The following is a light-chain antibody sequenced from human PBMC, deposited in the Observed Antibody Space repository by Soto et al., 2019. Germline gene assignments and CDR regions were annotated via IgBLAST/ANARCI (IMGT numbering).Light chain of an antibody. CDR2: EVT. V-gene: IGLV2-8*01. CDR3: GTWDNSLSAVV. J-gene: IGLJ2*01. Sequence: QSALTQPPSASGSPGQSVTISCTGTSGDIGGYDYVSWYQQHPGKAPKLMIYEVTKRPLGVPDRFSGSKSGNTASLTVSGLQAEDEADYYCGTWDNSLSAVVFGGGTKVTVL. CDR1: SGDIGGYDY.